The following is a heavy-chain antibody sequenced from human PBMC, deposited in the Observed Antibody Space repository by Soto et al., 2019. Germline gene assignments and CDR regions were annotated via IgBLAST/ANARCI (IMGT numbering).Heavy chain of an antibody. CDR2: IYYSGST. V-gene: IGHV4-59*01. Sequence: SWIRKKPGKGLEWIGYIYYSGSTNYNPSLKSRVTISVDTSKNQFSLKLSSVTAADTGVYYCAGGRQRVVTLSGYWRQRSLDIV. D-gene: IGHD3-16*01. CDR3: AGGRQRVVTLSGY. J-gene: IGHJ4*02.